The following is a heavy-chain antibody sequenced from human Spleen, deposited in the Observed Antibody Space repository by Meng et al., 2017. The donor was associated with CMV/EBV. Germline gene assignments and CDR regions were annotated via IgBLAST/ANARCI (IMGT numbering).Heavy chain of an antibody. CDR1: GGTFSSYA. D-gene: IGHD2-2*01. CDR2: IIPIFGTA. CDR3: ARGEVVPAAGEDYYGMDV. Sequence: SVKVSCKASGGTFSSYAISWVRQAPGQGLEWMGGIIPIFGTANYAQKFQGRVTITTDESTSTAYMELSSLRSEDTAVYYCARGEVVPAAGEDYYGMDVWGQGTTVTVS. J-gene: IGHJ6*02. V-gene: IGHV1-69*05.